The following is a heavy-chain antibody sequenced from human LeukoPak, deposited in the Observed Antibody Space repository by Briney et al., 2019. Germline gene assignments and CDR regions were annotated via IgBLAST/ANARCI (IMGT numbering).Heavy chain of an antibody. CDR3: TKVWFGDSTASFDY. J-gene: IGHJ4*02. Sequence: PGRSLRLSCTASGFTFGDYAMSWVRQAPGKGLEWVGFIRSKAYGGTTEYAASVKGRFTISRDDSKSIAYLQMNSLKTEDTAVYYCTKVWFGDSTASFDYWGQGTLVTVSS. V-gene: IGHV3-49*04. D-gene: IGHD3-10*01. CDR1: GFTFGDYA. CDR2: IRSKAYGGTT.